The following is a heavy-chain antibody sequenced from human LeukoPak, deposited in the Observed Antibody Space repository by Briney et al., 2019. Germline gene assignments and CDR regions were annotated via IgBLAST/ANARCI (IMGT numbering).Heavy chain of an antibody. V-gene: IGHV3-15*01. CDR3: TTTIVGVTTWFDP. CDR1: GFTLSNAY. CDR2: IQNKTNGGTT. Sequence: GGSLRLSCAASGFTLSNAYMSWVRQAPGKGLEWVGRIQNKTNGGTTDYAAPVKGRFTISRDDSKNTLYLQMNSLKTEDTAVYYCTTTIVGVTTWFDPWGQGTLVTVSS. J-gene: IGHJ5*02. D-gene: IGHD1-26*01.